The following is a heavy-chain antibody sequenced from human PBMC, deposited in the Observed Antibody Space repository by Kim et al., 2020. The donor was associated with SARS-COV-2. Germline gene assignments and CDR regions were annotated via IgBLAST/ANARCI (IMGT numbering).Heavy chain of an antibody. CDR3: ARDGKQQLENWFDP. CDR2: IYYSGST. Sequence: SETLSLTRTVSGGSISSYYWSWIRQPPGKGLEWIGYIYYSGSTNYNPSLKSRVTISVDTSKNQFSLKLSSVTAADTAVYYCARDGKQQLENWFDPWGQGTLVTVSS. V-gene: IGHV4-59*01. J-gene: IGHJ5*02. D-gene: IGHD6-13*01. CDR1: GGSISSYY.